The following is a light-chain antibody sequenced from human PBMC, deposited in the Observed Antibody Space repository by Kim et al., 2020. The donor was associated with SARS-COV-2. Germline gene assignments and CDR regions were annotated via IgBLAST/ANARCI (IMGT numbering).Light chain of an antibody. CDR1: QSISSK. Sequence: EVVMTQSPVTLSVSPGERATFSCRASQSISSKLAWYQQKPGQGPRLLISDASTRATGIPARFSGSGSGTEFTLTISSLQSEDFAVYYCQQYNDWPLTFGRGTKVDIK. V-gene: IGKV3D-15*01. J-gene: IGKJ4*01. CDR2: DAS. CDR3: QQYNDWPLT.